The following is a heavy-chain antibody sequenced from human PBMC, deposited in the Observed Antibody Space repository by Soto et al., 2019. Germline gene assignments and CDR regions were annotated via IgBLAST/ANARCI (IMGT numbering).Heavy chain of an antibody. J-gene: IGHJ6*02. Sequence: ASVKVSCKASGYTFSGYYIHWLRQAPGQGLEWMGWINPNSGDTNYAQKFQGRVTVTRDTPTSTAYMELSRLTSDDTAVYYCARSLTEGYCTITGCYTRPLYGMDVWGQGTTVTVSS. D-gene: IGHD2-2*02. CDR1: GYTFSGYY. CDR2: INPNSGDT. CDR3: ARSLTEGYCTITGCYTRPLYGMDV. V-gene: IGHV1-2*02.